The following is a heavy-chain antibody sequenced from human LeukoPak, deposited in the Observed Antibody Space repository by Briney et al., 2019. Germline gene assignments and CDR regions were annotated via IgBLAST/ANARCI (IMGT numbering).Heavy chain of an antibody. D-gene: IGHD3-16*01. V-gene: IGHV4-59*01. CDR2: IYYSGST. CDR3: AQGGAYFDY. Sequence: PSETLSLTCTVSGGSISNYYWSWIRQPPGKGLEWIGYIYYSGSTNYNPSLKSRVTISLDTSKNQFSLRLNSMTAADTAVYYCAQGGAYFDYWDQGTLVTVSS. J-gene: IGHJ4*02. CDR1: GGSISNYY.